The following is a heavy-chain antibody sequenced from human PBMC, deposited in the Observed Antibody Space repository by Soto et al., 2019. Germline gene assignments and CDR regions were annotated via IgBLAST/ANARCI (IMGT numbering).Heavy chain of an antibody. CDR2: ISGIGGST. V-gene: IGHV3-23*01. CDR3: AKDRKGRYGMDV. J-gene: IGHJ6*02. CDR1: GFTFSSYA. Sequence: PGGSLRLSCAASGFTFSSYAMSWVRQAPGKGLERVSAISGIGGSTYYADSVKGRFTISRDNSKNTLYLQMNSLRAEDTAVYYWAKDRKGRYGMDVWGQGTTVTVSS.